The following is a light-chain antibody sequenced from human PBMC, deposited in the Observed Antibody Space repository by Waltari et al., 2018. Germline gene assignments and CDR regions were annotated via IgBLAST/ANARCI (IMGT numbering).Light chain of an antibody. CDR1: SSDVGGYNY. V-gene: IGLV2-14*01. J-gene: IGLJ1*01. CDR2: EVS. Sequence: QSALTQPASVSGSPGQSITISCTGTSSDVGGYNYVSWYQQHPGKAPKLMIYEVSNRPAGVSNRFSGSESGNTASLTISGLQAEDEADYYCSSYTGSSTIFGTGTKVTVL. CDR3: SSYTGSSTI.